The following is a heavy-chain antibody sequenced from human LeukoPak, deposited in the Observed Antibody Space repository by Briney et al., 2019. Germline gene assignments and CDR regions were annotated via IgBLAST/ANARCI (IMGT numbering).Heavy chain of an antibody. Sequence: GASVKVSCKASGYTLTELSMHWVRQAPGKGLEWMGGFDPEDGETIYAQKFQGRVTMTEDTSTDTAYMELSSLRSEDTAVYYCATDIVVVPAKPAWGQGTLVTVSS. J-gene: IGHJ5*02. V-gene: IGHV1-24*01. CDR2: FDPEDGET. D-gene: IGHD2-2*01. CDR1: GYTLTELS. CDR3: ATDIVVVPAKPA.